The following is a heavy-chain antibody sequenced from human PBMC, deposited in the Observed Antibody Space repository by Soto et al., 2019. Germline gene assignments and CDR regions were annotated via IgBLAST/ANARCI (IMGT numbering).Heavy chain of an antibody. D-gene: IGHD6-6*01. J-gene: IGHJ6*02. Sequence: EVQLVESGGGLIQPGGSLRLSCAASGFTVSSNYMSWVRQAPGKGLEWVSVIYSGGSTYYADSVKGRFTISRDHSKNTLYLQMTSRRAEDTAVYYCARDSDHWYSSSSVVAGMDVWGQGTTVTVSS. V-gene: IGHV3-53*01. CDR1: GFTVSSNY. CDR3: ARDSDHWYSSSSVVAGMDV. CDR2: IYSGGST.